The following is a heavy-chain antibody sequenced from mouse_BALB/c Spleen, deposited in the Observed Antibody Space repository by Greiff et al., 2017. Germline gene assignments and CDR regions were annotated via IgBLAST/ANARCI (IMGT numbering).Heavy chain of an antibody. D-gene: IGHD1-1*01. V-gene: IGHV6-6*02. CDR2: IRLKSDNYAT. Sequence: EVQRVESGGGLVQPGGSMKLSCVASGFTFSSYWMSWVRQSPEKGLEWVAEIRLKSDNYATHYAESVKGKFTISRDDSKSRLYLQMNSLRAEDTGIYYCTRDYYGSRDYWGQGTTLTVSS. CDR1: GFTFSSYW. J-gene: IGHJ2*01. CDR3: TRDYYGSRDY.